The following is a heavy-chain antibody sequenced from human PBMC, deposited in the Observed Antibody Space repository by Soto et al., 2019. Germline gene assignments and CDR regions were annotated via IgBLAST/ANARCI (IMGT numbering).Heavy chain of an antibody. J-gene: IGHJ4*02. Sequence: PSETQCLTCTVSGGSISSYYWSWIRQPPGKGLEWIGYIYYSGSTNYNPSLKSRVTISVDTSKNQFSPKLSSVTAADTAVYYCARRSGTVTPKHFDYWGQGTLVTVSS. V-gene: IGHV4-59*08. D-gene: IGHD4-17*01. CDR3: ARRSGTVTPKHFDY. CDR2: IYYSGST. CDR1: GGSISSYY.